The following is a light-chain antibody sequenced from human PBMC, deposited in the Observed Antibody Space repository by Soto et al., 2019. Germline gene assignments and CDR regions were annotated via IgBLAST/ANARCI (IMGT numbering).Light chain of an antibody. J-gene: IGKJ1*01. Sequence: EIVLTQSPGTLSLSPGERATLSCRASQTVTSACMAWYQQKPGQAPNLLIYAASTRAVGIPDRFSASGSGTDFTLTISRLEPEDFAVYYCQQYSESPRTFGQGTKVDIK. CDR2: AAS. CDR3: QQYSESPRT. V-gene: IGKV3-20*01. CDR1: QTVTSAC.